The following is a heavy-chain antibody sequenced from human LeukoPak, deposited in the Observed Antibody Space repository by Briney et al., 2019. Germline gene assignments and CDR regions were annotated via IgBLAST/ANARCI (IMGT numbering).Heavy chain of an antibody. CDR2: IIPILGIA. J-gene: IGHJ2*01. Sequence: ASVKVSCKASGGTFSSYAISWVRQAPGQGLDWMGRIIPILGIANYAQKFQGRVTITADKSTSTAFMELSTLRSEDTAVYYCARAEDGYGGKVGTRYFDLWGRGTLVTVSS. CDR1: GGTFSSYA. CDR3: ARAEDGYGGKVGTRYFDL. V-gene: IGHV1-69*04. D-gene: IGHD4-23*01.